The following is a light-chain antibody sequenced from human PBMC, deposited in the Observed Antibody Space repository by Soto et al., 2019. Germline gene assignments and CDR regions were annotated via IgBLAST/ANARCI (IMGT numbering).Light chain of an antibody. J-gene: IGLJ2*01. V-gene: IGLV2-14*03. Sequence: QSVLTQPASVSGSPRQSITISCTGTSSDVGGYNYVSWYQQHPGKAPKFMIYDVSNRPSGVSDRFSGSKSGNTASLTISGLQAEDEADYYCSSYASDNTVVFGGGTKLTVL. CDR2: DVS. CDR3: SSYASDNTVV. CDR1: SSDVGGYNY.